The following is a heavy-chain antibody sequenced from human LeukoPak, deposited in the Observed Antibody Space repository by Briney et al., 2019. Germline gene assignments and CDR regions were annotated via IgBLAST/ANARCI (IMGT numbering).Heavy chain of an antibody. D-gene: IGHD2-15*01. J-gene: IGHJ4*02. V-gene: IGHV3-48*04. Sequence: GGSLRLSCAASGFTFSSYTMNWVRQPPGKGLEWVSNIGTSSTTIYYADSVKGRFTISRDNAKKTLYLQMNSLRAEDTAVYYCARDMVDWGQGTLVTVSS. CDR1: GFTFSSYT. CDR3: ARDMVD. CDR2: IGTSSTTI.